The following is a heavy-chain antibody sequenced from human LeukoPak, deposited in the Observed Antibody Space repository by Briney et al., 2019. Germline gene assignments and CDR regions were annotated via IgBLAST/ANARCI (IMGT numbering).Heavy chain of an antibody. Sequence: GGSLRLSCAASGFTFSSYALSWVRQAPGKGLEWVSAISGSGGSTYYADSVKGRFTISRDNSKNTLYLQMNSLRAEDTAVYYCAKDRSDEVTSFDYWGQGTLVTVSS. V-gene: IGHV3-23*01. D-gene: IGHD5-18*01. CDR3: AKDRSDEVTSFDY. CDR1: GFTFSSYA. J-gene: IGHJ4*02. CDR2: ISGSGGST.